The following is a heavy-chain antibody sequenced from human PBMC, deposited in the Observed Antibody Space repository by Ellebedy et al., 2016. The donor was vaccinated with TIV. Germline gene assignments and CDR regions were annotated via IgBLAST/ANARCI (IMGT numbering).Heavy chain of an antibody. V-gene: IGHV3-33*01. CDR3: ARHDYGSGSYYSPEFDY. J-gene: IGHJ4*02. D-gene: IGHD3-10*01. CDR2: LWSDGSNK. CDR1: GFTFSSYV. Sequence: GESLKISXAASGFTFSSYVMHWVRQAPGKRLEWVAVLWSDGSNKAYADSVKGRFTISRDTSKNTLYLQMNSLRAEDTAVYYCARHDYGSGSYYSPEFDYWGQGTLVTVSS.